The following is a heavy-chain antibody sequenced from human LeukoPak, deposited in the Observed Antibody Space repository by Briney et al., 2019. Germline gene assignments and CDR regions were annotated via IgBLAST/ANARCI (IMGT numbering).Heavy chain of an antibody. CDR3: AKDFTVTPQNNWFDP. J-gene: IGHJ5*02. Sequence: PGGSLRLSCAASGFTFSSYGMHWVRQAPAKGLEGVAFIRYDGSNKYYADSVKGRFTISRDNSKNTLYLQMNSLRAEDTAVYYCAKDFTVTPQNNWFDPWGQGTLVTVSS. CDR2: IRYDGSNK. D-gene: IGHD4-17*01. V-gene: IGHV3-30*02. CDR1: GFTFSSYG.